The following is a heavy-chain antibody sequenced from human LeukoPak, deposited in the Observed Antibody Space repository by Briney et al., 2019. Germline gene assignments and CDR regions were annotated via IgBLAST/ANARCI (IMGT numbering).Heavy chain of an antibody. D-gene: IGHD6-13*01. Sequence: GGSLRLSCAASGFTVSSNYMSRVRQAQGKGLEWVSVIYSGGSTYYADSVKGRFTISRDNSKNTLYLQMNSLRAEDTAVYYCARDEAAAGTTYPDYWGQGTLVTVSS. CDR1: GFTVSSNY. CDR2: IYSGGST. CDR3: ARDEAAAGTTYPDY. V-gene: IGHV3-53*01. J-gene: IGHJ4*02.